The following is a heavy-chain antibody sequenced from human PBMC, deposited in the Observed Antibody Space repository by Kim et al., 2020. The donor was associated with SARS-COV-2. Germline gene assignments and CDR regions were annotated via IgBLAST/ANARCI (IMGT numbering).Heavy chain of an antibody. V-gene: IGHV3-15*01. CDR2: IKSKTDGGTA. J-gene: IGHJ4*02. Sequence: GGSLRLSCAVSGIPFSNAWFNWVRQSPGKGLEWVGRIKSKTDGGTADLAAPVKGRFAISRDDSKNTLSLLMNNVETDDSAVYYCTTVSMRWGQGTLATV. CDR1: GIPFSNAW. CDR3: TTVSMR. D-gene: IGHD2-2*01.